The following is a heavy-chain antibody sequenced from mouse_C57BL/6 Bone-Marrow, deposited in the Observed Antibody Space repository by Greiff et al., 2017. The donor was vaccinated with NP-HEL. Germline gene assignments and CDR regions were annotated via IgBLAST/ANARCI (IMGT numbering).Heavy chain of an antibody. D-gene: IGHD2-1*01. V-gene: IGHV1-42*01. Sequence: EVQLHQSGPELVKPGASVKISCKASGYSFTGYYMNWVKQSPEKSLEWIGEINPSTGGTTYNQKFKAKATLTVDKSSSTAYMQLKSLTSEDSAVYYCANYYGNWGFAYWGQGTLVTVSA. J-gene: IGHJ3*01. CDR3: ANYYGNWGFAY. CDR2: INPSTGGT. CDR1: GYSFTGYY.